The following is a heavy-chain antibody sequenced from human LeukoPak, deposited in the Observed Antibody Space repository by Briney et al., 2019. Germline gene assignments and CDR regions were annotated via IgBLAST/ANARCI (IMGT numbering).Heavy chain of an antibody. CDR3: AKDHTYSRSPRAFDY. Sequence: PGASLRLFCAASGFTFSGYAMSWVRQTPGKGLEWVSGISASGGSTYYADSVKGRFTISRDNSKNTLYLQMNSLRAEDTAVYYCAKDHTYSRSPRAFDYWGQGTLVTVSS. CDR2: ISASGGST. J-gene: IGHJ4*02. CDR1: GFTFSGYA. V-gene: IGHV3-23*01. D-gene: IGHD1-26*01.